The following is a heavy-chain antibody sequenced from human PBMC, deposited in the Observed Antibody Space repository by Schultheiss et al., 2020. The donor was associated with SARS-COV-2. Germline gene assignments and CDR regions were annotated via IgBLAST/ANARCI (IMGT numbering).Heavy chain of an antibody. D-gene: IGHD3-9*01. Sequence: GGSLRLSCAASGFTSSDSAMHWVRQASGKGLEYVSAISSNGGSTYYADSVKGRFTISRDNSKNTLYLQMNSLRAEDTAVYYCARDLRFHWWYFDLWGRGTLVTVSS. CDR2: ISSNGGST. J-gene: IGHJ2*01. CDR3: ARDLRFHWWYFDL. V-gene: IGHV3-64*04. CDR1: GFTSSDSA.